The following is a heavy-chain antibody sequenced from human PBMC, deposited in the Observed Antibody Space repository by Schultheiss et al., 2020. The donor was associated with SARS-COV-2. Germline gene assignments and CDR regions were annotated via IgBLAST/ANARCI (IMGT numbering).Heavy chain of an antibody. CDR3: AREGAAAGGDY. Sequence: GGSLRLSCAASGFTFDDYAMHWVRQAPGKGLEWVSGISWNSGSIGYADSVKGRFTISRDNSKNTLYLQMNSLRAEDTAVYYCAREGAAAGGDYWGQGTLVTVSS. V-gene: IGHV3-9*01. CDR1: GFTFDDYA. CDR2: ISWNSGSI. D-gene: IGHD6-13*01. J-gene: IGHJ4*02.